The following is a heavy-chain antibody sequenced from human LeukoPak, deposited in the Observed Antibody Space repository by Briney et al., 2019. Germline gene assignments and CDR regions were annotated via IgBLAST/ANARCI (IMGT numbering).Heavy chain of an antibody. CDR2: IDQDVRET. D-gene: IGHD4-17*01. J-gene: IGHJ4*02. V-gene: IGHV3-7*01. CDR1: AFRFSNSW. CDR3: ARERQGSSDYYGKESFDY. Sequence: GGSLRLSCVGSAFRFSNSWMCWVRHVPGKGLEWVANIDQDVRETNYVDSVKGRFTISRDNGQSSLYLEMHSLRAEDIAVYYCARERQGSSDYYGKESFDYWGQGTLVTISS.